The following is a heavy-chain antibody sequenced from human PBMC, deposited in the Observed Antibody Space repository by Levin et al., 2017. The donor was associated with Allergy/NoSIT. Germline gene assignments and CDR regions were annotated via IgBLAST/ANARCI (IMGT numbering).Heavy chain of an antibody. CDR2: ISSSSSSI. V-gene: IGHV3-48*01. Sequence: LSLTCAASGFPFRNYAMNWVRPAPGKGLEWVSYISSSSSSIYYADSVKGRFTISRDNAKNSLYLQMNSLRAEDTAVYYCARDRSGYDSGDYWGQGTLVTVSS. CDR3: ARDRSGYDSGDY. D-gene: IGHD5-12*01. J-gene: IGHJ4*02. CDR1: GFPFRNYA.